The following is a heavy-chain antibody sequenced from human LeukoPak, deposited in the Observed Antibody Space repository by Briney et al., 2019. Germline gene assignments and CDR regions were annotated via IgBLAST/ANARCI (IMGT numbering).Heavy chain of an antibody. J-gene: IGHJ6*04. Sequence: GGSLRLSCAASGFTFSSYAMHWVRQAPGKGLDWVAVISYDGSNKYYADSVKGRFTISRDNSKNTLYLQMNSLRAEDTAVYYCARDQGGYDPVYYYGMDVWGKGTTVTVSS. D-gene: IGHD5-12*01. CDR1: GFTFSSYA. CDR2: ISYDGSNK. V-gene: IGHV3-30*04. CDR3: ARDQGGYDPVYYYGMDV.